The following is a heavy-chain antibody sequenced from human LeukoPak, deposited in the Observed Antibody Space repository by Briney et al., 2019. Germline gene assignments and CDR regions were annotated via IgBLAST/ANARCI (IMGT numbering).Heavy chain of an antibody. CDR2: INHSGST. CDR3: ARGDYGDYAIDY. Sequence: SETLSLTCAVYGGSFSGYYWSWIRQPRGKGLERIVEINHSGSTNYNPSLKSRVTISVDTSKNQFSLKLSSVTAADTAVYYCARGDYGDYAIDYWGQGTLVTVSS. V-gene: IGHV4-34*01. D-gene: IGHD4-17*01. CDR1: GGSFSGYY. J-gene: IGHJ4*02.